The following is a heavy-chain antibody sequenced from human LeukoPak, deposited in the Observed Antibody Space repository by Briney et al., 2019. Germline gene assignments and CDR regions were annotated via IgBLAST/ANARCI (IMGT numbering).Heavy chain of an antibody. D-gene: IGHD6-19*01. Sequence: PSETLSLTCTVSGGSISSYYWSWIRQPPGKGLEYIGYIYYSENTNYNPSLKSRVTISLDTSKNQFSLKLTSVTAADTAVYYCARGSSGWYSWFDPWGQGTLVTVSS. CDR2: IYYSENT. V-gene: IGHV4-59*01. J-gene: IGHJ5*02. CDR1: GGSISSYY. CDR3: ARGSSGWYSWFDP.